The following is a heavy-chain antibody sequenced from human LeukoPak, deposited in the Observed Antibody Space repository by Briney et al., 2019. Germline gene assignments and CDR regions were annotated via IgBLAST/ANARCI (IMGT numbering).Heavy chain of an antibody. Sequence: KPSETLSLTCAVYGGSFSPYYWIWIRQPPGKGLEWIGEINHSGSTNYNPSLKSRVPISVDTSKNHFSLKLSYVNAADTAVYYCARGRTMVRGLINEYWGQGTLVTVSS. J-gene: IGHJ4*02. CDR1: GGSFSPYY. V-gene: IGHV4-34*01. CDR3: ARGRTMVRGLINEY. D-gene: IGHD3-10*01. CDR2: INHSGST.